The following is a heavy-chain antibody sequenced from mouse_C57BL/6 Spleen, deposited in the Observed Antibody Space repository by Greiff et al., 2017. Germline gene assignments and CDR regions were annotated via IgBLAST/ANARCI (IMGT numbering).Heavy chain of an antibody. CDR2: IDPSDSYT. D-gene: IGHD1-1*02. Sequence: VQLQQPGAELVKPGASVKLSCKASGYTFTSYWMQWVKQRPGQGLEWIGEIDPSDSYTNYNQKFKGKATLTVDTSSSTAYMQLSSLTSEDSAVYYCAGYYHYAMDYWGQGTSVTVSS. J-gene: IGHJ4*01. CDR3: AGYYHYAMDY. V-gene: IGHV1-50*01. CDR1: GYTFTSYW.